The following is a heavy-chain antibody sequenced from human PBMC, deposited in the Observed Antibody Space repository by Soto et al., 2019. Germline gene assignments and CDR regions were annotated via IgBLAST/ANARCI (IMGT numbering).Heavy chain of an antibody. J-gene: IGHJ4*02. Sequence: VQLVESGGGVVQPGRSLRLSCEASGFTFSDYAMHWVGQAPGKGLGWVAVVSHDGRNTHYADSVKGRFTISRDSSKNTVSLEMTSLRAEDTAVYYCAKGGRQWLVTSDFNYWGQGALVTVSS. CDR2: VSHDGRNT. D-gene: IGHD6-19*01. V-gene: IGHV3-30*18. CDR3: AKGGRQWLVTSDFNY. CDR1: GFTFSDYA.